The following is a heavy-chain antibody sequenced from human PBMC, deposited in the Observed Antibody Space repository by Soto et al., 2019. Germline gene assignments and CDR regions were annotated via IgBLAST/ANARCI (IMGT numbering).Heavy chain of an antibody. CDR3: AREDYYDSSGYYPLDY. Sequence: PSETLSLTCAVYGGSFSGYYWSWIRQPPGKGLEWIGEINHSGSTNYNPSLKSQVTISVDTSKNQFSLKLSSVTAADTAVYYCAREDYYDSSGYYPLDYWGKGTLVTVSS. J-gene: IGHJ4*02. CDR2: INHSGST. V-gene: IGHV4-34*01. CDR1: GGSFSGYY. D-gene: IGHD3-22*01.